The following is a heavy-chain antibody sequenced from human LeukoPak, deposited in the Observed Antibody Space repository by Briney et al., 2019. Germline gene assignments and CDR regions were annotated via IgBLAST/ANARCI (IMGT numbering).Heavy chain of an antibody. D-gene: IGHD2/OR15-2a*01. CDR1: GYPFSSYS. J-gene: IGHJ4*02. CDR2: ISVSGGVG. Sequence: GFLRLSCVASGYPFSSYSMNWIRQAPGKGLEWVSYISVSGGVGSYADSVKGRFTISRDDARNSLYLQMNSLKDEDTAVYYCARDRGYFYDQLDYWGQGTLVTVSS. V-gene: IGHV3-48*02. CDR3: ARDRGYFYDQLDY.